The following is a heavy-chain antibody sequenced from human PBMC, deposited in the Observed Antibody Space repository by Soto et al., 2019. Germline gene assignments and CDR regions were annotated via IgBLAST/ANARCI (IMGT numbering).Heavy chain of an antibody. CDR1: GGSISSDEYK. D-gene: IGHD1-26*01. CDR3: ARVGSAFDP. V-gene: IGHV4-30-4*01. CDR2: IYYSGST. Sequence: SETLSLTCSVSGGSISSDEYKWGWIRQSPGKGLEWIGYIYYSGSTYYNPSLKSRVTISLDRSRMQLSLNLNSVTAADTAVYYCARVGSAFDPWGQGILVTVSS. J-gene: IGHJ5*02.